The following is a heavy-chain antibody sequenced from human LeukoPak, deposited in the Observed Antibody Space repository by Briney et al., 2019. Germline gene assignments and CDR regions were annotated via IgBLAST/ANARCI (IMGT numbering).Heavy chain of an antibody. CDR2: INHSGST. D-gene: IGHD2-2*01. V-gene: IGHV4-34*01. CDR3: ARQTSYCSSTSCYHLFDY. J-gene: IGHJ4*02. Sequence: KSSETLSLTCAVYGGSFSGYYWSWIRQPPGKGLEWIGEINHSGSTNYNPSLKSRVTISVDTSKNQFSLKLSSVTAADTAVYYCARQTSYCSSTSCYHLFDYWGQGTLVTVSS. CDR1: GGSFSGYY.